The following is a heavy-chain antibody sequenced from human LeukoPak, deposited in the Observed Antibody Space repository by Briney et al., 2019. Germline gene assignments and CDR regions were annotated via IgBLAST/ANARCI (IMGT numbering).Heavy chain of an antibody. CDR3: AREKGGRSFQH. V-gene: IGHV3-53*01. D-gene: IGHD1-26*01. CDR2: IYSGGST. Sequence: GGSLRLSCAASGFTFSSYAMSWVRQAPGKGLEWVSVIYSGGSTYYADSVKGRFTISRDNSKNTLYLQMNSLRAEDTAVYYCAREKGGRSFQHWGQGTLVTVSS. J-gene: IGHJ1*01. CDR1: GFTFSSYA.